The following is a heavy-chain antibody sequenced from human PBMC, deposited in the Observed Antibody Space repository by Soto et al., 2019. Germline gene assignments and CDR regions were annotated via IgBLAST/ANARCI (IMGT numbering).Heavy chain of an antibody. CDR3: GREVVVVPATNYYMDV. Sequence: PGGSLRLSCAASGFTFSDYYMTWIRQAPGKGLEWLVFISSGGSSIYYADSVRGRFTISRDNAKNSLYLQMNSLRAEDTAVYFCGREVVVVPATNYYMDVWGKGTTVTVSS. CDR1: GFTFSDYY. D-gene: IGHD2-21*02. CDR2: ISSGGSSI. V-gene: IGHV3-11*01. J-gene: IGHJ6*03.